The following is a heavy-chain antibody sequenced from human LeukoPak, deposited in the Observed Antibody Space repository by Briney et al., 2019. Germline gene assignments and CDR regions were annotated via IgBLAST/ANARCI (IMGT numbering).Heavy chain of an antibody. CDR2: VSGSGDGT. D-gene: IGHD3-22*01. CDR1: GFTLDIYA. Sequence: GGSLRLSCTASGFTLDIYAMAWVRQAPGKGLEWVSGVSGSGDGTYYADSVKGRFTISRDNSKNTLYLQMNSLRAEDTAVYYCAKDYYESSTYLDYWGQGTLVSVSS. J-gene: IGHJ4*02. V-gene: IGHV3-23*01. CDR3: AKDYYESSTYLDY.